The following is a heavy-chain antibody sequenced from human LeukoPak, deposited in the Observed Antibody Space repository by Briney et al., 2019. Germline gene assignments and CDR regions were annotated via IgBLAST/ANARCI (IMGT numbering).Heavy chain of an antibody. CDR2: IYYSGST. V-gene: IGHV4-39*07. CDR3: ARPTGTTEAFDI. J-gene: IGHJ3*02. Sequence: SETLSLTCSVSGGSISSSSYYWGWIRQPPGKGLEWIGSIYYSGSTYYNPSLKSRVTISVDTSKNQFSLKLSSVTAADTAVYYCARPTGTTEAFDIWGQGTMVTVSS. D-gene: IGHD1-7*01. CDR1: GGSISSSSYY.